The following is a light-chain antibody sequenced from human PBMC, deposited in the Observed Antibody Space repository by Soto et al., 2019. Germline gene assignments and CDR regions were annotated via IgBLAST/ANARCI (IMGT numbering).Light chain of an antibody. Sequence: QSVLTQPPSASGSPGHSVTISCTGTSSDVGGYNYVSWYQQHPGKAPKFLIFEVSRRPSGVPDRFSGSKSGNTASLTVSGLQADDEADYYCSSYAGSNNPVIFGGGTKVTVL. CDR2: EVS. J-gene: IGLJ2*01. V-gene: IGLV2-8*01. CDR1: SSDVGGYNY. CDR3: SSYAGSNNPVI.